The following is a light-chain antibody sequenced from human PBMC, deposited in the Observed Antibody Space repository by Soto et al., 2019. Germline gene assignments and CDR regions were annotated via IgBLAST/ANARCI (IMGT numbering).Light chain of an antibody. V-gene: IGKV3-11*01. CDR2: DAS. J-gene: IGKJ5*01. Sequence: EIVLTQSPATLPLSPGEIATLSCRASQSVSSYLAWYQQKPGQAPRLLIYDASNRATGLPARFSGSGSGTDFTLTFSSLEPEDFAVYYCQRRSNWPSTFGQGKRLET. CDR3: QRRSNWPST. CDR1: QSVSSY.